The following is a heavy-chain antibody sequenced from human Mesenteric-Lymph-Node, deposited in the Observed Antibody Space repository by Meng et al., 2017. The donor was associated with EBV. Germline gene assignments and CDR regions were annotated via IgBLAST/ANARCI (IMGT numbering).Heavy chain of an antibody. CDR1: VGSISSGGYY. V-gene: IGHV4-31*03. CDR2: IHDSGST. Sequence: QRRLQESGPVLVKPSQPLSLTCTVAVGSISSGGYYWSWIRQHPGKGLEWIGYIHDSGSTYYNPSLKSRVTISADTSKNQFSLKLSSVTAADTAVYYCARASYGSGSPLGESWFDPWGQGTLVTVSS. J-gene: IGHJ5*02. D-gene: IGHD3-10*01. CDR3: ARASYGSGSPLGESWFDP.